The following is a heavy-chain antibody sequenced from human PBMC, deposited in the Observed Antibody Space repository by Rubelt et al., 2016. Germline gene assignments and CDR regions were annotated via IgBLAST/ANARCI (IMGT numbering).Heavy chain of an antibody. D-gene: IGHD3-9*01. V-gene: IGHV1-46*01. CDR2: INPSGGST. CDR1: GYTFTSYY. CDR3: ARGSPNFDWLAKFDY. Sequence: QVQLVQSGAEVKKPGASVKVSCKASGYTFTSYYMHWVRQAPGQGLEWMGIINPSGGSTSYAQKFQGRVTMTRDTSTSTVYMGLRSLRSEDTAVYYCARGSPNFDWLAKFDYWGQGTLVTVSS. J-gene: IGHJ4*02.